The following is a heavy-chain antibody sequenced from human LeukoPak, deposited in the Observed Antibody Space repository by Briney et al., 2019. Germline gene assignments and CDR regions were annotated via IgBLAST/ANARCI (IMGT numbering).Heavy chain of an antibody. CDR3: ARDRGTAAAGTLGY. D-gene: IGHD6-13*01. Sequence: GGSLRLSCAASGFTFSSYAMHWVRQAPGKGLEWVAVISYDGSNKYYADSVKGRFTISRDNSKNTLYLQMNSLRAEDTAVYYCARDRGTAAAGTLGYWGQGTLVTVSS. CDR1: GFTFSSYA. CDR2: ISYDGSNK. J-gene: IGHJ4*02. V-gene: IGHV3-30-3*01.